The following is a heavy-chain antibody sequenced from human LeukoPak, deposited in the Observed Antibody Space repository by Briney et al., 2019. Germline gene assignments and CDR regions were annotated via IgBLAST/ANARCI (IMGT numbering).Heavy chain of an antibody. D-gene: IGHD3-3*01. CDR3: ARQPPNYDFWSGSSYYFDY. CDR1: GFTFSSYS. J-gene: IGHJ4*02. V-gene: IGHV3-21*01. CDR2: ISSSSSYI. Sequence: PGGSLRLSCAASGFTFSSYSMNWVRQAPGKGLEWVSSISSSSSYIYYADSVKGRFTISRDNAKNSLYLQMNSLRAEDTAVYYCARQPPNYDFWSGSSYYFDYWGQGTLVTVSS.